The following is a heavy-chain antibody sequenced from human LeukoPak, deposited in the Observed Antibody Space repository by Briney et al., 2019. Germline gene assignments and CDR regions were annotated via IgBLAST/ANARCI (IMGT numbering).Heavy chain of an antibody. CDR1: GFTFSRYW. CDR3: ARDRGYTQDY. J-gene: IGHJ4*02. D-gene: IGHD5-12*01. CDR2: IKSDGSRT. V-gene: IGHV3-74*01. Sequence: PGGSLRLSCAASGFTFSRYWMHWVRQAPGKGLVWVSHIKSDGSRTTYADSVKGRFTISRDNAKNTLYLQMNSLRAEDTAVYYCARDRGYTQDYWGQGTLVSVSS.